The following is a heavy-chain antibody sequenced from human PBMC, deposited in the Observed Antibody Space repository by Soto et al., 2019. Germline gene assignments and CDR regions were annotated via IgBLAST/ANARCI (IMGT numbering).Heavy chain of an antibody. Sequence: QVQLQESGPGLVKPSETLSLTCTVSGGSMSSYYWSWIRQPPGKGLEWIGYIYHSGSTKYNPSLESRVTISVDTSKNQFSLKLNSVTAADTAVYYCARDQGAVAGYNWFDPWGQGTLVTVSS. V-gene: IGHV4-59*01. J-gene: IGHJ5*02. CDR3: ARDQGAVAGYNWFDP. CDR1: GGSMSSYY. D-gene: IGHD6-13*01. CDR2: IYHSGST.